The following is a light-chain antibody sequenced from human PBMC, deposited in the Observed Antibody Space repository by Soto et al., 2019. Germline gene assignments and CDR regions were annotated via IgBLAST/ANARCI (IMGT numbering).Light chain of an antibody. Sequence: DIAMSQSADSLAVSLGERATVNCMSSQSVLHSSNNKNHLAWYQQRPGQPPKLLIYRASTWQSGVPARFSGSGSGTDFTLTISSLQAEDLAVYYCQHYYSYLRAFGQGTKVDIK. CDR1: QSVLHSSNNKNH. CDR3: QHYYSYLRA. CDR2: RAS. V-gene: IGKV4-1*01. J-gene: IGKJ1*01.